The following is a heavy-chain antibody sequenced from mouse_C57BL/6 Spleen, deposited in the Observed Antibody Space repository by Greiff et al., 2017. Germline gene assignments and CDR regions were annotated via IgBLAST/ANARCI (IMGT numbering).Heavy chain of an antibody. J-gene: IGHJ2*01. Sequence: QVQLQQPGAELVKLGASVKMSCKASGYTFTSYWITWVKQRPGQGLEWIGDIYPGSGSTNYNEKFKSKATLTVDTSSSTAYMRLSSLTSEDSAVYYCARSWDSSAYFDYWGQGTTLTVSS. CDR2: IYPGSGST. CDR1: GYTFTSYW. CDR3: ARSWDSSAYFDY. D-gene: IGHD3-2*02. V-gene: IGHV1-55*01.